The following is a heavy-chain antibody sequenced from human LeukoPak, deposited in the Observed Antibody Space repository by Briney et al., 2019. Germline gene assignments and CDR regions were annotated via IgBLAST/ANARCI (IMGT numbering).Heavy chain of an antibody. CDR2: IYYSGST. Sequence: SETLSLTCTVSGGSISSGGYYWRWIRQHPGKGLEWIGYIYYSGSTYYNPSLKSRVTISVDTSKNQSSLKLSSVTAADTAVYYCASQNYYDSPVDYWGQGTLVTVSS. D-gene: IGHD3-22*01. J-gene: IGHJ4*02. CDR1: GGSISSGGYY. V-gene: IGHV4-31*03. CDR3: ASQNYYDSPVDY.